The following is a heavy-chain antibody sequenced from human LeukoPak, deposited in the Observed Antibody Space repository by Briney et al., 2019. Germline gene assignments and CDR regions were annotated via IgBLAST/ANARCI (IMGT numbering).Heavy chain of an antibody. CDR1: GGTFSSYA. CDR3: ARDSYDSSGYYYEAVDP. J-gene: IGHJ5*02. Sequence: SVKVSCKASGGTFSSYAISWVRQAPGRGLEWMGGIIPIFGTANYAQKFQGRVTITADESTSTAYMELSSLRSEDTAVYYCARDSYDSSGYYYEAVDPWGQGTLVTVSS. CDR2: IIPIFGTA. V-gene: IGHV1-69*01. D-gene: IGHD3-22*01.